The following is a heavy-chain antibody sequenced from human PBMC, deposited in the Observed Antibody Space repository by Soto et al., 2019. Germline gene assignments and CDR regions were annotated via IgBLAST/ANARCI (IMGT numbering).Heavy chain of an antibody. D-gene: IGHD6-13*01. CDR3: ARDQGVAAEGITWFDP. J-gene: IGHJ5*02. CDR2: IHSSGST. V-gene: IGHV4-4*07. Sequence: PSETLSITCTFSVASMNSYHWSWIRQPAGKGLEWIGHIHSSGSTNYNPSLKSRVTMSVDTSKNQFSLRLMSLTAADTAVYYCARDQGVAAEGITWFDPWGQGSMVTVSS. CDR1: VASMNSYH.